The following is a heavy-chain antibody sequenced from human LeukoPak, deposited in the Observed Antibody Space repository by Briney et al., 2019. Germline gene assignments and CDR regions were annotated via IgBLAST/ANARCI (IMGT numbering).Heavy chain of an antibody. V-gene: IGHV3-64*02. CDR1: GFPFSRFS. D-gene: IGHD5-12*01. J-gene: IGHJ4*02. CDR2: IDGAGQNT. Sequence: GGSLRLSCATPGFPFSRFSMHWVRQAPGRGLEYVSAIDGAGQNTFYADSVRGRFTISRDNSENTVSLQMGSLTPEDMAVYYCARVNRGYDYWGQGALITVSS. CDR3: ARVNRGYDY.